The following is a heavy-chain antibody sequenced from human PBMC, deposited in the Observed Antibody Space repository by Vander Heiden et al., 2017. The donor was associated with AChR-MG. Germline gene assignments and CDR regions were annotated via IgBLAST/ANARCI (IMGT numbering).Heavy chain of an antibody. CDR2: INLSGGSP. CDR1: GYTFTNYF. J-gene: IGHJ4*02. Sequence: QVQLVQSGAEVKKPGASVKVSCKASGYTFTNYFMHWVRQAPGQGLEWMGIINLSGGSPTYAQKFQNRVTMTRDTSTSTVYMELSSLRSEDTAVYYCARGAYGSGSYNLDYWGQGTLVTVSS. V-gene: IGHV1-46*01. D-gene: IGHD3-10*01. CDR3: ARGAYGSGSYNLDY.